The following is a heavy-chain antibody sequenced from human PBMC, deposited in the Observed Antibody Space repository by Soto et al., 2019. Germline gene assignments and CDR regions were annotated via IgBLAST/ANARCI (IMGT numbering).Heavy chain of an antibody. V-gene: IGHV1-69*02. CDR2: IIPILGIA. CDR1: GGTFSSYT. CDR3: ESVGWTDSWYYYYYMDV. Sequence: QVQLVQSGAEVKKPGSSVKVSCKASGGTFSSYTISWVRQAPGQGLEWMGRIIPILGIANYAQKFQGRVTITADKSTSTAYMELSSLRSEDTAVYYCESVGWTDSWYYYYYMDVWGKGTTVTVSS. J-gene: IGHJ6*03. D-gene: IGHD1-1*01.